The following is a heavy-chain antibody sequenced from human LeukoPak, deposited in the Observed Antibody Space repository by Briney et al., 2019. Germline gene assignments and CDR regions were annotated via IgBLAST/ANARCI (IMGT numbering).Heavy chain of an antibody. CDR1: GFTFSSYA. J-gene: IGHJ6*03. D-gene: IGHD6-13*01. Sequence: GGSLRLSCAASGFTFSSYAMSWVRQAPGKGLEWVSAISGSGGSTYYADSVKGRFTISRDNSMNTLYLQMNSLRAEDTAVYYCCSSSWYDYYYYMDVWGKGTTVTVSS. CDR2: ISGSGGST. CDR3: CSSSWYDYYYYMDV. V-gene: IGHV3-23*01.